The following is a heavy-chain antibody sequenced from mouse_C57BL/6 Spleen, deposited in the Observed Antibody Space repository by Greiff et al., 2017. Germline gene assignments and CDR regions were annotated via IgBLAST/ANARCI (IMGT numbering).Heavy chain of an antibody. CDR3: ARDYYGSSYLRD. J-gene: IGHJ2*01. CDR2: IYPGSGNT. Sequence: VQLQESGAELVRPGASVKLSCKASGYTFTDYYINWVKQRPGQGLEWIARIYPGSGNTYYNEKFKGKATLTAEKSSSTAYMQLSSLTSEDSAVYFCARDYYGSSYLRDWGQGTTLTVSS. D-gene: IGHD1-1*01. CDR1: GYTFTDYY. V-gene: IGHV1-76*01.